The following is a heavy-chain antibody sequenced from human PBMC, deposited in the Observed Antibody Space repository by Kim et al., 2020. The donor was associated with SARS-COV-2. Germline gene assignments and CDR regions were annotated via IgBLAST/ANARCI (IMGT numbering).Heavy chain of an antibody. D-gene: IGHD4-17*01. CDR3: ARDPAMTTVTIFPYYGMDV. V-gene: IGHV1-69*13. CDR1: GGTFSSYA. Sequence: SVKVSCKASGGTFSSYAISWVRQAPGQGLEWMGGIIPIFGTANYAQKFQGRVTITADESTSTAYMELSSLISEDTAVYYCARDPAMTTVTIFPYYGMDVWGQGTTVTVSS. J-gene: IGHJ6*02. CDR2: IIPIFGTA.